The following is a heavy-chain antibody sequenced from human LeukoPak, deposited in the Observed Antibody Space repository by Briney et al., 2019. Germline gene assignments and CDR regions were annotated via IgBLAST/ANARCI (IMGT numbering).Heavy chain of an antibody. V-gene: IGHV1-18*01. J-gene: IGHJ4*02. CDR1: GYTFTSYG. CDR2: ISAYNGNT. Sequence: GASVKVSCKASGYTFTSYGISWVRQAPGQGLEWMGWISAYNGNTNYAQKLQDRVTMTTDTSTSTAYMELRSLRSDDTAVYYCARERYSSSWYSSSKIYYFDYWGQGTLVTVSS. D-gene: IGHD6-13*01. CDR3: ARERYSSSWYSSSKIYYFDY.